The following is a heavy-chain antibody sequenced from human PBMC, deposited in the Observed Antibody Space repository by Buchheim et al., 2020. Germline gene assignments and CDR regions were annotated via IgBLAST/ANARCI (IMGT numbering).Heavy chain of an antibody. CDR1: GFTFSDYA. J-gene: IGHJ4*02. V-gene: IGHV3-23*01. CDR2: IGGPGTDT. D-gene: IGHD1-1*01. Sequence: QLLESGGGLVQPGGSLRLSCAASGFTFSDYAMTWGRQAPGKGLEWVSSIGGPGTDTYYADSVKGRFTISRDTSKNTLDLQMNSLRAEDAAVYYCAKDSVPRNGVWDCFDCWGQG. CDR3: AKDSVPRNGVWDCFDC.